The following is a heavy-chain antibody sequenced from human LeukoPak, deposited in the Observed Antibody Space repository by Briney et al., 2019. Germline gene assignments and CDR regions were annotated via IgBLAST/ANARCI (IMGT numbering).Heavy chain of an antibody. CDR2: IYSGGST. CDR1: GFTVSSNY. V-gene: IGHV3-66*01. J-gene: IGHJ6*03. CDR3: ARGYCSSTSCYWEDYYYYMDV. D-gene: IGHD2-2*01. Sequence: GGSLRLSCAASGFTVSSNYMSWVRQAPGKGLEWVSVIYSGGSTYYADSVKGRFTISRDNSKNTLYLQMNSLRAEDTAVYYCARGYCSSTSCYWEDYYYYMDVWGKGTTVTVSS.